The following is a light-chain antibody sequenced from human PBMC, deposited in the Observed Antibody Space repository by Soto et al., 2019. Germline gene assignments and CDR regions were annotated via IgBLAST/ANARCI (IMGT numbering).Light chain of an antibody. J-gene: IGKJ1*01. V-gene: IGKV1-5*01. CDR3: RQYNNYSWT. CDR2: DAS. Sequence: DIQMTQSPSTLSASVGDRVTITCRASQSISSWLAWYQQKPGKAPKLLIYDASSLDSGVPSRFSGSGSGTEFTLTISSLQPDDFATYYCRQYNNYSWTFGQGTRWIS. CDR1: QSISSW.